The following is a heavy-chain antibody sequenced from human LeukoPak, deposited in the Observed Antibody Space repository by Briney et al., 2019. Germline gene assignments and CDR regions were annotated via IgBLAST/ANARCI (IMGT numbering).Heavy chain of an antibody. CDR1: GGSFSGYY. D-gene: IGHD4-23*01. V-gene: IGHV4-34*01. Sequence: SETLSLTCAVYGGSFSGYYWSWIRQPPGKGLEWIGEINHSGSTNYNPSLKSRVTISVDTSKNQFSLKLSSVTAADTAVYYCARAGNLSFDYWGQGTPVTVSS. CDR2: INHSGST. CDR3: ARAGNLSFDY. J-gene: IGHJ4*02.